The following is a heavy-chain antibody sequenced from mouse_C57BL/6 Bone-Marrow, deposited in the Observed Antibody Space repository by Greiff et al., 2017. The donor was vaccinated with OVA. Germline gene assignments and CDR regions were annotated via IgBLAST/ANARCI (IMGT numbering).Heavy chain of an antibody. CDR3: ARHLWDYDGYWYFDV. V-gene: IGHV5-12*01. Sequence: EVKLVESGGGLVQPGGSLKLSCAASGFTFSDYYMYWVRQTPEKRLEWVAYISTGGGSTYYPDTVKGRFTISRDNAKNTLYLQISRLKSEDTAMYDCARHLWDYDGYWYFDVWGTGTTVTVSS. CDR2: ISTGGGST. J-gene: IGHJ1*03. CDR1: GFTFSDYY. D-gene: IGHD2-4*01.